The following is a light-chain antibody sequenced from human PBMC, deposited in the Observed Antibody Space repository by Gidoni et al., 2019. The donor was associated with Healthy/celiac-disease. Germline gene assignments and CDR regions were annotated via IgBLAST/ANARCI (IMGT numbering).Light chain of an antibody. CDR1: QSLVYSDRTTY. J-gene: IGKJ3*01. Sequence: DVVMTQSPLSLRVTLGQPAPISCRSRQSLVYSDRTTYLNWFQQRPGQSPRRLIYKVSNRDSGVPDRFSGSGSGTDFTLKISRVEAEDVGVYYCMQGTHWPPFTFGPGTKVEIK. CDR3: MQGTHWPPFT. V-gene: IGKV2-30*01. CDR2: KVS.